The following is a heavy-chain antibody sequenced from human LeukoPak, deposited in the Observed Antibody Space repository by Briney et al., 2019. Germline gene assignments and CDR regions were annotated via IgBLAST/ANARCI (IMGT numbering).Heavy chain of an antibody. CDR2: ISAYNGNT. V-gene: IGHV1-18*01. CDR3: ARDQEYCSGGSCYSPFDY. J-gene: IGHJ4*02. CDR1: GYTFTNYG. Sequence: ASVKVSCKASGYTFTNYGISWVRQAPGQGLEWMGWISAYNGNTNYAQNLQGRVTMTTDTSTSTAYMELRSLRSDDTAVYYCARDQEYCSGGSCYSPFDYWGQGTLVTVSS. D-gene: IGHD2-15*01.